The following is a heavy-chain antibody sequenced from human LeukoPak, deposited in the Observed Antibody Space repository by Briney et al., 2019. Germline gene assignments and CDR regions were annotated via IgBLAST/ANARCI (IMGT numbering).Heavy chain of an antibody. D-gene: IGHD2-8*01. CDR2: IYYSGST. CDR1: GGSISSYY. Sequence: SETLSLTCTVSGGSISSYYWSWIRQPPGKGLEWIGYIYYSGSTNYNPSLKSRVTISVDTSKNQFSLKLSSVTAADTAVYYCARVRTNDHGMDVWGQGTTVTVS. V-gene: IGHV4-59*01. CDR3: ARVRTNDHGMDV. J-gene: IGHJ6*02.